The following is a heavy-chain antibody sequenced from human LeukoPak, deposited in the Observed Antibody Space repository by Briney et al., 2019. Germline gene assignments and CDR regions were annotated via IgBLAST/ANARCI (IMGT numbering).Heavy chain of an antibody. D-gene: IGHD6-6*01. V-gene: IGHV3-48*01. CDR3: ARGGAARPDY. J-gene: IGHJ4*02. CDR2: VSSSGNDV. CDR1: GFSLRVSG. Sequence: GGSLRLSCVAAGFSLRVSGMNWVRQAPGKGLEWVSYVSSSGNDVAYADSVKGQFTISRDNARNSLYLQMNTLRAEDTAMYYCARGGAARPDYWGQGTLVTVSS.